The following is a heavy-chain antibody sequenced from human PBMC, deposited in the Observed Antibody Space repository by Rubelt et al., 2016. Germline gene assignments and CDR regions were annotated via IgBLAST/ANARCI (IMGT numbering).Heavy chain of an antibody. V-gene: IGHV3-33*01. CDR1: GFTFSSYG. CDR2: IWYDGSNK. J-gene: IGHJ1*01. CDR3: ARHLYASGWGGAFKH. D-gene: IGHD6-19*01. Sequence: GGVDQPGRSLRLSCAASGFTFSSYGMHWVRQAPGKGLEWVAVIWYDGSNKYYADSVKGRFTISRDNSKNTLFLQMNSLRAEDTAAYYCARHLYASGWGGAFKHWGQATLVSVSS.